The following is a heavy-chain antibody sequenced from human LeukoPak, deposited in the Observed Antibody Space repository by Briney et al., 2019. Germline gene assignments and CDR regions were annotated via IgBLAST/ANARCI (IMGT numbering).Heavy chain of an antibody. J-gene: IGHJ4*02. D-gene: IGHD1-26*01. V-gene: IGHV4-34*01. CDR2: INHSGST. CDR3: ARGPIVGVTGFDY. Sequence: SETLSLTCAVYGGSFSGYYWSWIRQPPGKGLEWIGEINHSGSTNYNPSLKSRVTISVDTSKNQFSLKLSSVTAADTAVYYCARGPIVGVTGFDYWGQGTLVTVSS. CDR1: GGSFSGYY.